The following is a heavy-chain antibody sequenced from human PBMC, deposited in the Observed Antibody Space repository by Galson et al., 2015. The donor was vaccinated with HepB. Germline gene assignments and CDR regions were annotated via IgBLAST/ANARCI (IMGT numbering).Heavy chain of an antibody. Sequence: SMRLSCAASGFTFSSYWMSWVRQAPGKGLEWVANIKQDGSEKYYVDSVKGRFTISRDNAKNSLYLQMHSLRAEDTAVYYCARDEVAGTLDYWGQGTLVTVSS. CDR3: ARDEVAGTLDY. D-gene: IGHD6-19*01. J-gene: IGHJ4*02. CDR1: GFTFSSYW. V-gene: IGHV3-7*03. CDR2: IKQDGSEK.